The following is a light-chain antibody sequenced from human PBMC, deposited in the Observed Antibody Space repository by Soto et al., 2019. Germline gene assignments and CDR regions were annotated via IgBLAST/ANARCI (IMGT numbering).Light chain of an antibody. CDR1: QPLNNN. CDR2: GAS. Sequence: EIVMTQSPATLSVSPGDRATLSCRAGQPLNNNVAWYQHKPGQAPRLLIYGASTRATGISARFSGSGSGTEFTLTISSLQSEDFAGYYCQQYEEWPPSITFGQGTRLEIK. V-gene: IGKV3-15*01. J-gene: IGKJ5*01. CDR3: QQYEEWPPSIT.